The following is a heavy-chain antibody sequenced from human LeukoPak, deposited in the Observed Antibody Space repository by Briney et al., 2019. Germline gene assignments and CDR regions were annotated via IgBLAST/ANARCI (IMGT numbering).Heavy chain of an antibody. V-gene: IGHV3-53*01. Sequence: PGGSLRLSCAVSGFRVTNDYMNWVRQAPGKGLEWVSIIYAGGSTYYADSVKGRFTISRDNSKNTLYLQMNSLRAEDTAVYYCAKDFNTVTRPVDYWGQGTLVTVSS. D-gene: IGHD4-17*01. CDR2: IYAGGST. J-gene: IGHJ4*02. CDR3: AKDFNTVTRPVDY. CDR1: GFRVTNDY.